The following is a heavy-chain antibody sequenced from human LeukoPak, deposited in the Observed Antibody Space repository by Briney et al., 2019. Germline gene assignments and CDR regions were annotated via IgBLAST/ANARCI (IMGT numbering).Heavy chain of an antibody. CDR3: ARVQSRLSWFDP. CDR2: INHSGST. J-gene: IGHJ5*02. Sequence: PSETLSLTCGVYGGSFSGNSWSWIHQPPGKGLEWIGEINHSGSTNYNPSLKSRVTISVDTSKNQFSLKLSSVTAADTAVYYCARVQSRLSWFDPWGQGTLVTVSS. CDR1: GGSFSGNS. V-gene: IGHV4-34*01.